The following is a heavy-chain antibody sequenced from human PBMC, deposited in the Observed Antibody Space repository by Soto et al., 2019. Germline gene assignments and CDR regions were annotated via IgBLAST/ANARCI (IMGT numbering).Heavy chain of an antibody. CDR2: IDPSDSHI. D-gene: IGHD3-22*01. CDR3: ARRGYYDSSGYYSHRIAGDAFDI. CDR1: GYRFTSYW. J-gene: IGHJ3*02. V-gene: IGHV5-10-1*01. Sequence: PGESLKLSCKGSGYRFTSYWITWVRQRPGKGLEWMGRIDPSDSHIKYSPSFQGHVTISVDKSITTAYLQWSSLKASDTAMYYCARRGYYDSSGYYSHRIAGDAFDIWGQGTMVTVSS.